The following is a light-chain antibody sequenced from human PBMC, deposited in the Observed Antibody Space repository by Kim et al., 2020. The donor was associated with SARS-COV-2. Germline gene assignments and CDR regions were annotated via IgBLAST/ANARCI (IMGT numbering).Light chain of an antibody. J-gene: IGKJ2*01. CDR3: LHGTT. V-gene: IGKV2-30*01. Sequence: DVVMTQYPLSLPVALGQPASISCRSSQSLLFNDGTTYLSWFHQRPGQSPRRLIYKLSIPDSGVPDRFSGSGSDTDFTLKISRVSPEDVGVYYCLHGTTFGQGTKLEI. CDR1: QSLLFNDGTTY. CDR2: KLS.